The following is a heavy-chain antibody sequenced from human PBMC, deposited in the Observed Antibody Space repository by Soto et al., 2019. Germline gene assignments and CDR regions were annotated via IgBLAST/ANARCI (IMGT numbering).Heavy chain of an antibody. D-gene: IGHD2-2*01. CDR2: IWYDGSNK. Sequence: ESVGGVVQPGRSLRLSCAASGFTFSSYGMHWVRQAPGTGLEWVAVIWYDGSNKYYADSVKGRFTISRDNSKNTLYLQMNSLRAEDTAVYYCARDGCSSTSCYYFYMDVWGKGTTVTVSS. V-gene: IGHV3-33*01. CDR1: GFTFSSYG. CDR3: ARDGCSSTSCYYFYMDV. J-gene: IGHJ6*03.